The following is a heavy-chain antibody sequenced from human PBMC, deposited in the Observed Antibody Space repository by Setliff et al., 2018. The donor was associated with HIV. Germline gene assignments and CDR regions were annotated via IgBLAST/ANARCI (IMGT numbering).Heavy chain of an antibody. D-gene: IGHD3-22*01. CDR3: AKGDYYDTTYDAFDI. V-gene: IGHV3-30*02. CDR2: IRYDGSKK. CDR1: GYIFKDYG. J-gene: IGHJ3*02. Sequence: PGGSLRLSCEMSGYIFKDYGMNWVRQAPSKGLEWVAFIRYDGSKKYYADSVKGRFTVSRDNFKNTLYLQLNSLRAEDTAIYYCAKGDYYDTTYDAFDIWGQGTKVTVSS.